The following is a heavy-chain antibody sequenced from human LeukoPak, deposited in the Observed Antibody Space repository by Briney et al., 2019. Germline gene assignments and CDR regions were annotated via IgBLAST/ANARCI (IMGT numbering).Heavy chain of an antibody. CDR3: VRGLSGVSSWYFDL. Sequence: GGSLRLSCAASGFTFSSHAMYWVRQAPGKGLVWISALHSGGHTFYADSVRGRFTISRDISKNTLYLQMNDLGAEDTALYYCVRGLSGVSSWYFDLWGRGTLVSVSS. J-gene: IGHJ2*01. D-gene: IGHD7-27*01. V-gene: IGHV3-53*01. CDR2: LHSGGHT. CDR1: GFTFSSHA.